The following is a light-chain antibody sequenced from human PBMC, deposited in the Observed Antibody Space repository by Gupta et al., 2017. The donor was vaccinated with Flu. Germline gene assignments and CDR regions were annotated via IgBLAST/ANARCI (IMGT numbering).Light chain of an antibody. V-gene: IGLV2-23*02. CDR2: DVI. CDR1: SSDVGGYDL. J-gene: IGLJ2*01. Sequence: QSALSQPASVSGSPGQSTTISCIGSSSDVGGYDLVSWYQQHPGKAPKLMIYDVIKRPSGVSDRFSGSKSGNTAYLTLSGLQAEDEAEYYCCSYAGTTIHVVFGGGTKLTVL. CDR3: CSYAGTTIHVV.